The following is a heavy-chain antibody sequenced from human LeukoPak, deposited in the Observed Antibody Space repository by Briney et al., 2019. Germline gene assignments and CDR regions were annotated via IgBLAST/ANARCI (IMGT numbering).Heavy chain of an antibody. J-gene: IGHJ4*02. CDR1: GYTFTTYA. Sequence: ASVKVSCKASGYTFTTYAMNWVRQAPGQGLEWMGWINPNTGNPTCAPGFTGRFVFSLDTSVSTAYLQISGLKADDTAVYYCARAYQPLGGLSLPDYWGQGTLVSVSS. CDR2: INPNTGNP. CDR3: ARAYQPLGGLSLPDY. D-gene: IGHD3-16*02. V-gene: IGHV7-4-1*02.